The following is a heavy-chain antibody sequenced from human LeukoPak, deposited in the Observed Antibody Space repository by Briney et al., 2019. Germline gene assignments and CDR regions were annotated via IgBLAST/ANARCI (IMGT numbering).Heavy chain of an antibody. Sequence: TGGSLRLSCAASGFTVSSNYMSWVRQAPGKGLEWVSVIYSCGSTYYADSVKGRFTISRDNSKNTLYLQMSSLRAEDTAVYYCASTYCGRTACYRFDYWGQGTLVTVSS. J-gene: IGHJ4*02. CDR1: GFTVSSNY. V-gene: IGHV3-53*01. CDR3: ASTYCGRTACYRFDY. D-gene: IGHD2-2*01. CDR2: IYSCGST.